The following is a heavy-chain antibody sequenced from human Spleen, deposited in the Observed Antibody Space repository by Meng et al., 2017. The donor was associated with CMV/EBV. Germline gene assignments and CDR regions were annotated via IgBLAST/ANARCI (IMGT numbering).Heavy chain of an antibody. CDR1: GGTFSSCA. CDR2: IIPILSIA. CDR3: ARDRSSTSCYID. J-gene: IGHJ4*02. D-gene: IGHD2-2*02. Sequence: CNASGGTFSSCAISWVRQAPGQGLEWMGGIIPILSIANYAQKFQGRVTIPAGKSTSTAYMELSSLRSEDTAVYYCARDRSSTSCYIDWGQGTLVTVSS. V-gene: IGHV1-69*10.